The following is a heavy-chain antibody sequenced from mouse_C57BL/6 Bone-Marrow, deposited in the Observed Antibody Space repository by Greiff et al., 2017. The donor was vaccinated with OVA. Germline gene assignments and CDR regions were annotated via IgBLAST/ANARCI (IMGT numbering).Heavy chain of an antibody. J-gene: IGHJ3*01. CDR3: AYYYGSSYGTY. V-gene: IGHV14-2*01. D-gene: IGHD1-1*01. CDR2: IDPEDGET. Sequence: EVKVVESGAELVKPGASVKLSCTASGFNIKDYYMHWVKQRTEQGLEWIGRIDPEDGETKYAPKFQGKATITADTSSNTAYLQLSSLTSEDTAVYYCAYYYGSSYGTYWGQGTLVTVSA. CDR1: GFNIKDYY.